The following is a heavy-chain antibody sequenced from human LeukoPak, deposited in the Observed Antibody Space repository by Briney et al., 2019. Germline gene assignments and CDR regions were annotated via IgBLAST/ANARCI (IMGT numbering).Heavy chain of an antibody. CDR3: ARDATYCTNGVCYTRFDY. Sequence: GGSLRLSCAASGFTFTSHWMSWVRQAPGKGLEWVARMNLDGSEKDHVDSVKGRFTISRDNAKTSLYLEMNSLRAEDTAVYYCARDATYCTNGVCYTRFDYWGQGTLVTVSS. CDR1: GFTFTSHW. CDR2: MNLDGSEK. V-gene: IGHV3-7*01. J-gene: IGHJ4*02. D-gene: IGHD2-8*01.